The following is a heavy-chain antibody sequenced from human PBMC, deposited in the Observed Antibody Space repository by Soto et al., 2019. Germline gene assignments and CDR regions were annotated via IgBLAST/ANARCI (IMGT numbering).Heavy chain of an antibody. CDR3: ARARIVAVSGRTGGYYYYAMDL. V-gene: IGHV1-69*01. J-gene: IGHJ6*02. Sequence: QVQLEQSGAEVKRLGSSVKVSCRASGGTFTSYSINWVRRAPGQGPEWMGAVIPRFGTTTYAQRFEGRVTVTADASTSTVFMEMSGLRSEDTAVYFCARARIVAVSGRTGGYYYYAMDLWGQGTAVIVSS. CDR2: VIPRFGTT. D-gene: IGHD2-2*01. CDR1: GGTFTSYS.